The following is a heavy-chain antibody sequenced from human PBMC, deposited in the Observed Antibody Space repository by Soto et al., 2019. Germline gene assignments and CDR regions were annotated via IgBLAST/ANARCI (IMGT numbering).Heavy chain of an antibody. D-gene: IGHD6-19*01. CDR2: IIPIFGTA. Sequence: QVQLVQSGAEVKKPGSSVKVSCKASGGTFSSYVISWVRQAPGQGLEWMGGIIPIFGTANYAQKFQGRVTITADESTSTAYMELSSLRSEDTAVYYCARARAAVAGLFVEGHYGMDVWGQGTTVTVSS. CDR3: ARARAAVAGLFVEGHYGMDV. V-gene: IGHV1-69*01. CDR1: GGTFSSYV. J-gene: IGHJ6*02.